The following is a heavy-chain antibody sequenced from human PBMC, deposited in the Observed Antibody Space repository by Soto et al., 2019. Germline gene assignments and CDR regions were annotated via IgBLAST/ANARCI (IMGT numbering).Heavy chain of an antibody. CDR2: IYYTGNT. D-gene: IGHD2-2*01. J-gene: IGHJ3*01. V-gene: IGHV4-30-4*01. Sequence: KPSETLSLTCTVSGGSISNGDYYWSWVRQPPGKGLEWIGYIYYTGNTYYNPSLKSRLIMSVDTSKNQFSLKVRSVTAADTAVYFCAREPARPPTNSFDVWGQGTMVTVSS. CDR3: AREPARPPTNSFDV. CDR1: GGSISNGDYY.